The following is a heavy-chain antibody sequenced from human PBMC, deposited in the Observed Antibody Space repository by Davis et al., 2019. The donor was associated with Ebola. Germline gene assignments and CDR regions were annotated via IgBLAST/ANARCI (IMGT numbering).Heavy chain of an antibody. D-gene: IGHD2-21*01. CDR2: IIPVFKSP. CDR1: GGSFFNYA. J-gene: IGHJ5*02. V-gene: IGHV1-69*13. Sequence: SVKVSCKASGGSFFNYAIHWVRQAPGQGLEWMGGIIPVFKSPNYAQKFQGRITITADDSTTTVYMALSSLGPEDSAAYYCARGAITGRIAVGWFDPWGQGTLVTVSS. CDR3: ARGAITGRIAVGWFDP.